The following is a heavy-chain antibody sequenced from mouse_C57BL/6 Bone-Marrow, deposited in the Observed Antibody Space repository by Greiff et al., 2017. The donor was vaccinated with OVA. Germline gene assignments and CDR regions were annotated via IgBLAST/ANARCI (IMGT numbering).Heavy chain of an antibody. CDR1: GFTFSDYY. J-gene: IGHJ1*03. CDR2: INYDGSST. CDR3: AGVYDGYCDSYFEV. V-gene: IGHV5-16*01. D-gene: IGHD2-3*01. Sequence: EVKLVESEGGLVQPGSSMKLSCTASGFTFSDYYMAWVRQVPEKGLEWVANINYDGSSTYYLDSLKSRFIISRDNATNILYLQMSSLKSEDTATYYCAGVYDGYCDSYFEVWGTGTTVTVSS.